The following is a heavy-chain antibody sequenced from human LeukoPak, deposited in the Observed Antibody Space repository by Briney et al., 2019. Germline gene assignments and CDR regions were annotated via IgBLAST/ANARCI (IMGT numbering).Heavy chain of an antibody. CDR2: IYSCGST. V-gene: IGHV3-66*03. J-gene: IGHJ4*02. CDR3: ASPEPTLDPYYYDSSGILDY. Sequence: PGGSLRLSCAASGFTVSSNYMSWVRQAPGKGLEWVSVIYSCGSTYYADSVKGRFTISRDNSKNTLYLQMNSLRAEDTAVYYCASPEPTLDPYYYDSSGILDYWGQGTLVTVSS. CDR1: GFTVSSNY. D-gene: IGHD3-22*01.